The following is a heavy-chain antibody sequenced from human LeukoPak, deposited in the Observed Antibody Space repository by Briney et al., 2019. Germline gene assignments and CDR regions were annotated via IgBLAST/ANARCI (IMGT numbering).Heavy chain of an antibody. J-gene: IGHJ5*02. CDR3: ARVLAAAGNNWFDP. V-gene: IGHV4-4*07. CDR1: GGSISSYY. D-gene: IGHD6-13*01. Sequence: PSETLSLTCTVSGGSISSYYWSWIRQPAGTALEWIGRIYTSGTITYNPSLKSRVTMSVDTSKNQFSLKLSSVTTADTAVYYCARVLAAAGNNWFDPWGQGTLVTVSS. CDR2: IYTSGTI.